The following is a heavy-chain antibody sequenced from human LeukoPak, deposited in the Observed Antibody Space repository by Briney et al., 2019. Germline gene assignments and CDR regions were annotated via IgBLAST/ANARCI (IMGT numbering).Heavy chain of an antibody. CDR2: INPSGGST. CDR1: GYTFTSYY. V-gene: IGHV1-46*01. CDR3: AKTAPGTNLGGYYYYMDV. J-gene: IGHJ6*03. Sequence: ASVKVSCKASGYTFTSYYMHWVRQAPGQGLEWMGIINPSGGSTNYAQKLQGRVTLTTDTSTSTAHMELRSLRSDDTAVYYCAKTAPGTNLGGYYYYMDVWGTGTTVTVSS. D-gene: IGHD1-14*01.